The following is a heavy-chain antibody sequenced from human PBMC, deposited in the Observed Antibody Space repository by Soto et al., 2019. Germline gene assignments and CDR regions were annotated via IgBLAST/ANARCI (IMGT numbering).Heavy chain of an antibody. D-gene: IGHD1-26*01. J-gene: IGHJ4*02. Sequence: PSETLSLTCAVYGGSFSGYYWSWIRQPPGKGLEWIGEINHSGSTNYNPSLKSRVTISVGTSKNQFSLKLSSVTAADTAVYYCARGSGSYYQDYFDYWGQGTLVTVSS. CDR1: GGSFSGYY. CDR3: ARGSGSYYQDYFDY. CDR2: INHSGST. V-gene: IGHV4-34*01.